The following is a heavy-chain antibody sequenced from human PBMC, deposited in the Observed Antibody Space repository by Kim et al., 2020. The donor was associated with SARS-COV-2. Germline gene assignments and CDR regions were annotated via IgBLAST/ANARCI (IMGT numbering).Heavy chain of an antibody. CDR2: IIPMLGTA. V-gene: IGHV1-69*13. D-gene: IGHD4-17*01. Sequence: SVKVSCKASGGSFSGYAISWVRQAPGQGLQWMGGIIPMLGTANYAQKFQGRVTITADDSTNTANMELSGLTSEDAAVYFCARGTHPVTSFYYYGMDVWGQGTTVTVSS. CDR1: GGSFSGYA. J-gene: IGHJ6*02. CDR3: ARGTHPVTSFYYYGMDV.